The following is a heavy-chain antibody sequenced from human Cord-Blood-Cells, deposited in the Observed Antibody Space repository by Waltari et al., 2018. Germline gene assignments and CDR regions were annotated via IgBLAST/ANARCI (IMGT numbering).Heavy chain of an antibody. Sequence: EVQLVESGGGLVQPGGSLKLSCAASGFTFSGSAMHWVRQASGKGLEWGGRIRSKANSYATAYAASVKGRFTISRDDSKNTAYLQMNSLKTEDTAVYYCTSVDTAMDYYWGQGTLVTVSS. D-gene: IGHD5-18*01. CDR3: TSVDTAMDYY. V-gene: IGHV3-73*02. J-gene: IGHJ4*02. CDR2: IRSKANSYAT. CDR1: GFTFSGSA.